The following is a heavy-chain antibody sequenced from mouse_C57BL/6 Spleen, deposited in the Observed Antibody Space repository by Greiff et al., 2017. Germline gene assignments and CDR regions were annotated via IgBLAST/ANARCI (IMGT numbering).Heavy chain of an antibody. J-gene: IGHJ2*01. CDR1: GYTFTSYW. CDR2: IDPSDSAT. CDR3: ARKGSTGFDY. D-gene: IGHD4-1*02. Sequence: QVQLQQPGAELVRPGSSVKLSCKASGYTFTSYWMHWVKQRPIQGLEWIGNIDPSDSATHYNQTFKDKATLTVDKSSSTAYMQLSSLTSEDSAVYYCARKGSTGFDYWGQGTTLTVSS. V-gene: IGHV1-52*01.